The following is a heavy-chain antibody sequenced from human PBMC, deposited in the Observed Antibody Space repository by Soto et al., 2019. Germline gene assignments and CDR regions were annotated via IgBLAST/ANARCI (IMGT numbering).Heavy chain of an antibody. D-gene: IGHD2-21*02. CDR2: ISGSGGST. J-gene: IGHJ4*02. V-gene: IGHV3-23*01. CDR3: AKSPKVTRNFDY. CDR1: GFTFSSYA. Sequence: GGSLRLSCAASGFTFSSYAVSWVRQAPGKGLEWVSAISGSGGSTYYAGSVKGRFTISRDNSKNTLYLQMNSLRAEDTAVYYCAKSPKVTRNFDYWGQGTLVTVSS.